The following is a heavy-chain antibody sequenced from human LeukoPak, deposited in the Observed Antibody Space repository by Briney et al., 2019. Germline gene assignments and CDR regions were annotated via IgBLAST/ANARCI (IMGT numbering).Heavy chain of an antibody. CDR1: GFTFGSYR. J-gene: IGHJ4*02. Sequence: GGSLRLSWAASGFTFGSYRMTWVRQPPGKGLEWVSGISSSSSYIYYADSMQGRFTISRDNAKNSLYLQMKSLRVEDTAVYYCARMFSSGWYRDYFDYWGQGTLVTVSS. CDR2: ISSSSSYI. CDR3: ARMFSSGWYRDYFDY. D-gene: IGHD6-19*01. V-gene: IGHV3-21*01.